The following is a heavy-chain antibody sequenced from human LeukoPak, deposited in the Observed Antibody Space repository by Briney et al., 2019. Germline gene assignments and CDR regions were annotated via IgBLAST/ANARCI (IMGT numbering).Heavy chain of an antibody. V-gene: IGHV4-34*01. CDR3: ARAGKSITMVRGVGPYFDY. CDR2: INHSGST. Sequence: SETLSLTCAVYGGSFSGYYWNWIRQPPGKGLEGIGEINHSGSTNYNPSLTSRGTISLDTSKNQFSLKLSSVTAADTAVYYCARAGKSITMVRGVGPYFDYWGQGTLVTVSS. CDR1: GGSFSGYY. D-gene: IGHD3-10*01. J-gene: IGHJ4*02.